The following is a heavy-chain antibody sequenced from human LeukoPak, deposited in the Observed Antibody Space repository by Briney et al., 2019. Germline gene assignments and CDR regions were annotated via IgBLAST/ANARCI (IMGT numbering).Heavy chain of an antibody. CDR1: GYTFTGYY. D-gene: IGHD1-26*01. J-gene: IGHJ4*02. Sequence: ASVNVSCKASGYTFTGYYMHWVRQAPGQGLERMGWINPNSGGTNYAQKFQGRVTMTRDTSISTAYMELSRLRSDDTAVYYCARANVGATRMGFYWGQGTLVTVSS. CDR2: INPNSGGT. V-gene: IGHV1-2*02. CDR3: ARANVGATRMGFY.